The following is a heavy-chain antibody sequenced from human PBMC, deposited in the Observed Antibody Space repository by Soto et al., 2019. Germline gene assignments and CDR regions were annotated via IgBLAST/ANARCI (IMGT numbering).Heavy chain of an antibody. Sequence: EVQLLESGGGSVQPGGSLRLSCAASGFTFSNYAMSWVRQAPGKGLEWVSGMSGSGGTTYYADSVKGRFTISRDNSKNTLYLQMNSLRVEDTAVYYCAIRLGYCSGGACQNWGQGTLLTVSS. CDR3: AIRLGYCSGGACQN. V-gene: IGHV3-23*01. CDR2: MSGSGGTT. CDR1: GFTFSNYA. J-gene: IGHJ4*02. D-gene: IGHD2-15*01.